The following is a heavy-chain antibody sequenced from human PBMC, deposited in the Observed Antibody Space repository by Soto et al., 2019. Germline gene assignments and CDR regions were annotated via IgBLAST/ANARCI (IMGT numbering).Heavy chain of an antibody. V-gene: IGHV1-2*02. CDR3: ARGATSHYYYGMDV. Sequence: GASVKVSCKASGYTFTGYYMHWVRQAPGQGLEWMGWINPNSGGTNYAQKFQGRVTMTRDTSISTAYMELSRLRSDDTAVYYCARGATSHYYYGMDVWGQGTTVTVYS. CDR2: INPNSGGT. CDR1: GYTFTGYY. J-gene: IGHJ6*02. D-gene: IGHD1-26*01.